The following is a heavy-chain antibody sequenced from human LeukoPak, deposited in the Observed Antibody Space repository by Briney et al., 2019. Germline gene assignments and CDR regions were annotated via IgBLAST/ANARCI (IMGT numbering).Heavy chain of an antibody. J-gene: IGHJ6*02. D-gene: IGHD2-15*01. CDR2: IYYSGST. CDR3: GRALAARSYYYGMDV. Sequence: SETLSLTCTVSGGSISSSSYYWGWIRQPPGKGLEWIGSIYYSGSTYYNPSLKSRVTISVDTSKNQFSLKLSSVTAADTAVYYCGRALAARSYYYGMDVWGQGTTVIVSS. CDR1: GGSISSSSYY. V-gene: IGHV4-39*01.